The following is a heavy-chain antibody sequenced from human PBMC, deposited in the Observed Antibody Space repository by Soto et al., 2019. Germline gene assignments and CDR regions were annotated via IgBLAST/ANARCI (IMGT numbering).Heavy chain of an antibody. CDR3: TTDETMIFPVGY. D-gene: IGHD3-22*01. J-gene: IGHJ4*02. CDR1: GFTFSNAW. Sequence: EVQLVESGGGLVKPGGSLRLSCAASGFTFSNAWMNWVRQAPGKGLEWVGRIKSKTDGGTTDYAAPVKGRFTISRDDSKNTPYLQMNSLKTENTAVYYCTTDETMIFPVGYWGQGTLVTVSS. CDR2: IKSKTDGGTT. V-gene: IGHV3-15*07.